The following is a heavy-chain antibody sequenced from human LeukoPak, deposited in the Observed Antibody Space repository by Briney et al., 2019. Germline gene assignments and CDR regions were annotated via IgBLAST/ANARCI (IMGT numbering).Heavy chain of an antibody. D-gene: IGHD3-16*01. Sequence: GSVRLSCEASGFTVTYCYMSWVRQAPGKGLEWVATIKYDGTVVNVVDSVKGRFTISRDNAKHSLFLQMNSLRAEDTAVYYCASLLGTVTIFDNWGQGTLVTVSS. CDR1: GFTVTYCY. V-gene: IGHV3-7*01. J-gene: IGHJ4*02. CDR3: ASLLGTVTIFDN. CDR2: IKYDGTVV.